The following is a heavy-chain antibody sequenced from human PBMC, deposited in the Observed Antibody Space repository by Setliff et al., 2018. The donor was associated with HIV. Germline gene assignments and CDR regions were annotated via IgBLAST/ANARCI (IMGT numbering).Heavy chain of an antibody. J-gene: IGHJ6*03. D-gene: IGHD4-17*01. CDR2: IRFDGSNK. CDR3: VKARVDGDYYYYYYMDV. CDR1: GFTFSRSW. Sequence: GGSLRLSCAASGFTFSRSWMTWVRQAPGKGLEWVAFIRFDGSNKYYADSVKGRFTISRDNSKNTLYLQMSSLRAEDTAVYYCVKARVDGDYYYYYYMDVWGKGTTVTVSS. V-gene: IGHV3-30*02.